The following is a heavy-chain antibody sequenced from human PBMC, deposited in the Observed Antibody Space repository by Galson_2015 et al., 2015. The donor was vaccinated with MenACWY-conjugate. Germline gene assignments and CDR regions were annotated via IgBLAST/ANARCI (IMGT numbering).Heavy chain of an antibody. CDR1: GDSVSSHSAA. D-gene: IGHD5-12*01. J-gene: IGHJ2*01. Sequence: CAISGDSVSSHSAAWNWIRQSPSRGLEWLGRTYYRSKWYNDYAVSVKSRITINPDTSKNQFSLQLNSVTPEDTAVYYCARVGATMTDWYFDLWGRGTLVTVSS. V-gene: IGHV6-1*01. CDR3: ARVGATMTDWYFDL. CDR2: TYYRSKWYN.